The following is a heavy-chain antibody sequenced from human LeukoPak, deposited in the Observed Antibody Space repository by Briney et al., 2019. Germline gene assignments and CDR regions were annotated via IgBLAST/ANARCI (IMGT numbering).Heavy chain of an antibody. CDR2: INHSGST. V-gene: IGHV4-34*01. D-gene: IGHD2-15*01. CDR3: ASAVPLSLYCSGGSCYSRDY. J-gene: IGHJ4*02. Sequence: ASETLSLTCAVYGGSFSGYYWSWLRQPPGKGLEWIGEINHSGSTNYNPSLKSRVTISVDTSKNQFSLKLSSVTAADTAVYYCASAVPLSLYCSGGSCYSRDYWGQGTLVTVSS. CDR1: GGSFSGYY.